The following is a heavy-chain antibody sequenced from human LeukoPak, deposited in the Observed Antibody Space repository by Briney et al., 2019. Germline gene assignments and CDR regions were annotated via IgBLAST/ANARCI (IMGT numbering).Heavy chain of an antibody. Sequence: SETLSLTCTVSGGSISSYYWSWIRQPPGKGLEWIGYIYYGGSTNYNPSLKSRATISVDASKNQFSLKLTSVTAADTAVYYCARGDYGGYSGPADYWGQGTLVTVSS. V-gene: IGHV4-59*01. J-gene: IGHJ4*02. CDR1: GGSISSYY. CDR3: ARGDYGGYSGPADY. CDR2: IYYGGST. D-gene: IGHD4-23*01.